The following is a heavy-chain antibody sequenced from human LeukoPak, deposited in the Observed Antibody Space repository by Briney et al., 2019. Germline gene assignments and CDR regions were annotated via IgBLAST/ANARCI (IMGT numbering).Heavy chain of an antibody. V-gene: IGHV3-21*01. CDR2: ISSSSSYI. CDR1: GFTFSSYS. Sequence: GGSLRLSRAASGFTFSSYSMNWVRQAPGKGLEWVSSISSSSSYIYYADSVKGRFTISRDNAKNSLYLQMNSLRAEDTAVYYCASVVVAAKKSAFDIWGQGTMVTVSS. CDR3: ASVVVAAKKSAFDI. D-gene: IGHD2-15*01. J-gene: IGHJ3*02.